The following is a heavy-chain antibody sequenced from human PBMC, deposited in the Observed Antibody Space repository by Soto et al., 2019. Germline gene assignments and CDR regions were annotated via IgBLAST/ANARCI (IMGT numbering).Heavy chain of an antibody. V-gene: IGHV4-61*01. J-gene: IGHJ6*02. CDR3: ARDGHGMDV. Sequence: ETLSLTCTVSGGSVSTGSYDWGWIRQPPGKGLEWIGKIFFTGSAHYNPSLRNRVTMSVDTSKDQFSLTLTSVTAADTAVYYCARDGHGMDVWGQGTTVTVSS. CDR2: IFFTGSA. CDR1: GGSVSTGSYD.